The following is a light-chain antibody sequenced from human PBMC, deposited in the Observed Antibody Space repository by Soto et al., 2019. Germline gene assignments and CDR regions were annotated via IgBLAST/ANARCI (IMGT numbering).Light chain of an antibody. CDR3: QQYIHWPPLT. J-gene: IGKJ4*01. Sequence: EIVLTQSPATLSVSPGEIATLSCRASQSVRSNLAWYQQKPGQGPRLLIFGASTRATDIPARVSGSGSGTEFTLTISSLQSEEFAVYYCQQYIHWPPLTFGGGTKVEIK. CDR2: GAS. CDR1: QSVRSN. V-gene: IGKV3-15*01.